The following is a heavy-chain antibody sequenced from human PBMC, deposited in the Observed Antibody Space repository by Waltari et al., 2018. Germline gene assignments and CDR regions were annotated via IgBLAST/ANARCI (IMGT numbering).Heavy chain of an antibody. J-gene: IGHJ5*01. Sequence: QVQLVQSGTEVKKPGASVKVSCKASGYTFSGYYMHWVRQAPGQGLEWVGWFNPKTGGTNYAQKFQGRVTMTRDTSITTAYMDLIRLTSDDTAVYFCTKAGGVGWHWFDSWGQGTMVTVSS. CDR3: TKAGGVGWHWFDS. V-gene: IGHV1-2*02. CDR1: GYTFSGYY. D-gene: IGHD1-26*01. CDR2: FNPKTGGT.